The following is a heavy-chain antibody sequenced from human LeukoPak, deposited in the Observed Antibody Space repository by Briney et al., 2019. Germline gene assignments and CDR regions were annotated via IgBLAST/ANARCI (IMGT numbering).Heavy chain of an antibody. J-gene: IGHJ6*02. D-gene: IGHD4-17*01. CDR1: GGSFSGYY. Sequence: SETLSLTCAVYGGSFSGYYWSWIRQPPGKGLEWIGEINHSGSTNYNPSLKSRVTISVDTSKNQFSLKLSSVTAADTAVYYCVHKYGGYVYYGMDVWGQGTTVTVSS. V-gene: IGHV4-34*01. CDR3: VHKYGGYVYYGMDV. CDR2: INHSGST.